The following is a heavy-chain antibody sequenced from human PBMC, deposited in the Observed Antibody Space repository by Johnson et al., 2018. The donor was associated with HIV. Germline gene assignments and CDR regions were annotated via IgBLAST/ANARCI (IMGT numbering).Heavy chain of an antibody. Sequence: HVQLVESGGGLVKPGGSLRLSCAASGFTFSDYYMSWIRQAPGKGPEWVSYITGSGTVVYYADSVKGRFTISRDNSKNTLYLQMNSLRAEDTAVYYCARDLVDAVIVVFGACDIWGQGTMVTVSS. V-gene: IGHV3-11*04. D-gene: IGHD3-22*01. CDR1: GFTFSDYY. J-gene: IGHJ3*02. CDR2: ITGSGTVV. CDR3: ARDLVDAVIVVFGACDI.